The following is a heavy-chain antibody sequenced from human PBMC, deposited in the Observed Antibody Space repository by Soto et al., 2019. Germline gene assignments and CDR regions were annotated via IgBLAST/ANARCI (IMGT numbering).Heavy chain of an antibody. J-gene: IGHJ4*02. CDR3: ARCLIRRSNCYFVY. D-gene: IGHD4-4*01. CDR1: GGSFSGYY. V-gene: IGHV4-34*01. Sequence: PSETLSLTCAVYGGSFSGYYWSWVRQPPGKGLEWIGEINHSGSTNYNPSLKSRVTISVDTSKNQFSLKLSSVTAADTAVYYCARCLIRRSNCYFVYWGPRILGT. CDR2: INHSGST.